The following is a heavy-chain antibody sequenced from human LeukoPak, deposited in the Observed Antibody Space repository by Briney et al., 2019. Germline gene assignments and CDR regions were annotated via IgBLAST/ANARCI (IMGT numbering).Heavy chain of an antibody. CDR2: IYYSGST. V-gene: IGHV4-30-4*01. D-gene: IGHD2-15*01. Sequence: SQTLSLTCTVSGGSISSGDYYWSWIRQPPGKGLEWIGYIYYSGSTYYNPSLKGRVTISVDTSKNQFSLKLSSVTAADTAVYYCARELGSIVVVVAAPGAFDIWGQGTMVTVSS. CDR1: GGSISSGDYY. CDR3: ARELGSIVVVVAAPGAFDI. J-gene: IGHJ3*02.